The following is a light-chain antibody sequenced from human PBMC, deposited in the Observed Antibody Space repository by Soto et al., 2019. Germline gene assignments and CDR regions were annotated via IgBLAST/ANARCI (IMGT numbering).Light chain of an antibody. Sequence: QPVLTQPPSASGSPGQSVTISCTGTSSDVGGYNYVSWYQQHPGKAPKLMIYEVSKRPSGVPDRFSGSKSGNTASLTVSGLQAEDEADYYCSSYAGSKDVVFGGGTKVTVL. J-gene: IGLJ2*01. V-gene: IGLV2-8*01. CDR3: SSYAGSKDVV. CDR1: SSDVGGYNY. CDR2: EVS.